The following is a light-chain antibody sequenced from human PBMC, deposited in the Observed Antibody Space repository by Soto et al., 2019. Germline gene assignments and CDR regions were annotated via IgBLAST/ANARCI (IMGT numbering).Light chain of an antibody. J-gene: IGLJ2*01. CDR2: GNN. V-gene: IGLV1-44*01. CDR3: AAWDDSLNGHVV. CDR1: SSNIGRNT. Sequence: QSVPTQPPSASGTPGQRVTISCSGSSSNIGRNTVNWYQQLPGTAPKLLIYGNNQRPSGVPARISGSKSGTSASLAISGLQSEDEADYYCAAWDDSLNGHVVFGGGTKVTVL.